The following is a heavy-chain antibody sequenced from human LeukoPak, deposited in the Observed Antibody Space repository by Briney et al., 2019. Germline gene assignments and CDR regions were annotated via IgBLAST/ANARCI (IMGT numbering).Heavy chain of an antibody. CDR2: IYDTGST. CDR3: QSRFLEWLLDY. CDR1: GDSIRSNNYY. Sequence: KSSETLSLTCTVSGDSIRSNNYYWGWIRQPPGKGLEGIGSIYDTGSTFYNPSLKSRVIISVDTSKNQFSLKLSSVTAADTAVYYCQSRFLEWLLDYWGQGTLVTVSS. J-gene: IGHJ4*02. D-gene: IGHD3-3*01. V-gene: IGHV4-39*01.